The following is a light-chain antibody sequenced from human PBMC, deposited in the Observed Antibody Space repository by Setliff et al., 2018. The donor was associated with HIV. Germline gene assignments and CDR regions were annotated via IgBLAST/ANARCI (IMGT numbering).Light chain of an antibody. Sequence: SYALTQPSSVSVSPGQTARITCSGNILAKKYARWFQQKPGQAPVVIIYKDTERPSGIPDRFSGSSSGTTVTLTISGAQVEDEGDYYCYSAADNNVMFGGGTKVTVL. CDR3: YSAADNNVM. CDR2: KDT. J-gene: IGLJ3*02. CDR1: ILAKKY. V-gene: IGLV3-27*01.